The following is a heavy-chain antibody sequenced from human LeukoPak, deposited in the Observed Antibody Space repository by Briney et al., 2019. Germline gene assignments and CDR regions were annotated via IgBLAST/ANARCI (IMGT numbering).Heavy chain of an antibody. Sequence: GGSLRLSCAASGFTFTSYAMNWVRQAPGKGLEWVSGISGSGGSTYYADSVKGRFSISRDNSKNTLYLQLNSLRVEDTAEYYCAKAHGGSFHSGIDWGQGTLVIVSS. J-gene: IGHJ4*02. D-gene: IGHD1-26*01. V-gene: IGHV3-23*01. CDR2: ISGSGGST. CDR3: AKAHGGSFHSGID. CDR1: GFTFTSYA.